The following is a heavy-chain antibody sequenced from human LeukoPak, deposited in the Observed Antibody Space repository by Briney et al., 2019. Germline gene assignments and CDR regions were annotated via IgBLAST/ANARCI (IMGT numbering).Heavy chain of an antibody. CDR1: GFTFSISA. V-gene: IGHV3-21*01. CDR2: IDYDSSHI. D-gene: IGHD3-9*01. CDR3: ARDPLRYLRVGHYDY. J-gene: IGHJ4*02. Sequence: PGGSLRLSCAASGFTFSISAMNWVRQVPGKGLEWVSSIDYDSSHIYYAASVRGRFTISRDNARNSVYLQMNSLRVEDTAVYYCARDPLRYLRVGHYDYWGQGTLVAVSS.